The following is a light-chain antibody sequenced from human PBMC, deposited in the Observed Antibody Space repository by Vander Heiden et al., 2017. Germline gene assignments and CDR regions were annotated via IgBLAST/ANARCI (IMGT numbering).Light chain of an antibody. Sequence: QSVLTQPPSVSGAPGPRVTSSCTGNSSNIGAGYDVHWYQQLPGTAPKLLIYGNSNRPSGVPDRFSGSKSGTSASLAITGLQAEDEADYYCQSYDSSLSGWVFGGGTKLTVL. CDR1: SSNIGAGYD. CDR3: QSYDSSLSGWV. V-gene: IGLV1-40*01. CDR2: GNS. J-gene: IGLJ3*02.